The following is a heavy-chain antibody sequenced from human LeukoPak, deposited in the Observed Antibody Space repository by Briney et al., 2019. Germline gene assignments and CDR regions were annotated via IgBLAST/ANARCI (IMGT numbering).Heavy chain of an antibody. J-gene: IGHJ4*02. Sequence: PGGSLRLSCAASGFTFDDYAMHWVRQAPGKGLEWVSGISWNSGSIGYADSVKGRFTISRDNSRNTLHLQMNSLRAEDTAIYYCAKESPYRAPTRTYYFDYWGQGTLVTVSS. V-gene: IGHV3-9*01. CDR2: ISWNSGSI. D-gene: IGHD1-14*01. CDR3: AKESPYRAPTRTYYFDY. CDR1: GFTFDDYA.